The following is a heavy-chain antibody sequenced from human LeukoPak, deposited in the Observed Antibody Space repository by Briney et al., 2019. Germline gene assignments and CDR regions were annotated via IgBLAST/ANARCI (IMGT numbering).Heavy chain of an antibody. D-gene: IGHD6-13*01. J-gene: IGHJ6*04. V-gene: IGHV3-9*01. CDR3: AKDTQRRSSSTLSWGLDV. Sequence: PGRSLRLSCAASGFTFDDYAMHWVRQAPGKGLEWVSGISWNSGSIGYADSVKGRFTISRDNAKNSLYLQMDSLRAEDTALYYCAKDTQRRSSSTLSWGLDVWGKGTTVTVSS. CDR2: ISWNSGSI. CDR1: GFTFDDYA.